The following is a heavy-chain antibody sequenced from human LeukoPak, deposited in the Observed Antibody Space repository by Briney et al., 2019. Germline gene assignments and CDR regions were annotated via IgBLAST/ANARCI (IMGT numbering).Heavy chain of an antibody. CDR2: INPNSGGT. CDR1: GYTFTGYY. V-gene: IGHV1-2*02. CDR3: AREGHCSSASCALDY. D-gene: IGHD2-2*01. Sequence: GASVKVSCKASGYTFTGYYMHWVRQAPGQGLEWMGWINPNSGGTHYAQKFEGRVAMTRDTSISTAYMELSRLRSDDTAMYYCAREGHCSSASCALDYWGQETRVTVSS. J-gene: IGHJ4*01.